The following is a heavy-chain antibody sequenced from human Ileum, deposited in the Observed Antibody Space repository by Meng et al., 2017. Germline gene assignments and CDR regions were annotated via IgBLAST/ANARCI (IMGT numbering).Heavy chain of an antibody. CDR1: GFTFRSYG. CDR2: IWFDGSKT. J-gene: IGHJ4*02. CDR3: ARYRSGSSDY. Sequence: ENRVGSGGGVVPPGTSLSLPCAASGFTFRSYGMHWVRQAPGKGLEWVAVIWFDGSKTYYADSVKGRFTVSRDNSKNTLYLQMNSLRADDTAVYYCARYRSGSSDYWGPGTLVTVSS. V-gene: IGHV3-33*01. D-gene: IGHD6-19*01.